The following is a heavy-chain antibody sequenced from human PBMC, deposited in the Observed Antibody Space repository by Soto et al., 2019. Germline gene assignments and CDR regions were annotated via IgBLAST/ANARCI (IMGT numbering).Heavy chain of an antibody. Sequence: EVYLVESGGGVVRPGGSLSLSCAASGFGFDEYGMSWVRQGPGKGLEWVSGINRHGDSTGYADSVKGRFTISRDNAKNSLYLEMNGLKAEDTAFYYCARDHRWGYEYGDYGDSWGQGTLVTVSS. D-gene: IGHD4-17*01. CDR2: INRHGDST. J-gene: IGHJ4*02. CDR3: ARDHRWGYEYGDYGDS. CDR1: GFGFDEYG. V-gene: IGHV3-20*04.